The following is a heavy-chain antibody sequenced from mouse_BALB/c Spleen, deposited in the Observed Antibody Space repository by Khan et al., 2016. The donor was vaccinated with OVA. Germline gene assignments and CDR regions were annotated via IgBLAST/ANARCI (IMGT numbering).Heavy chain of an antibody. D-gene: IGHD1-1*01. V-gene: IGHV1-9*01. J-gene: IGHJ2*01. CDR2: ILPGSGST. Sequence: QVQLKQSGADLMKPGASVKISCKVTGNTFSTYWIEWIKKRPGHGLEWIGEILPGSGSTNCNEKFKGKATFTADTSSNTAYMQLSSLTSEDSAVYYCARVNSGSRDYFDNWGKGTTLTVSS. CDR1: GNTFSTYW. CDR3: ARVNSGSRDYFDN.